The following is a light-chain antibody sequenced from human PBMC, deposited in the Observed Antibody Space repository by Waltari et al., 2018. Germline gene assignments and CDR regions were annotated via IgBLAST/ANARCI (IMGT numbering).Light chain of an antibody. CDR1: SSDVGNYNL. J-gene: IGLJ2*01. CDR3: SSYAGGSIVI. CDR2: VVS. V-gene: IGLV2-23*02. Sequence: HSALTQPASVSGSLGQPITTSCTGTSSDVGNYNLVSWYQQHPGNAPNLTIYVVSKRPLRVPSLFSGCKSGNAASLTKSGLQAADEVDYYCSSYAGGSIVIFGGGTKVTVL.